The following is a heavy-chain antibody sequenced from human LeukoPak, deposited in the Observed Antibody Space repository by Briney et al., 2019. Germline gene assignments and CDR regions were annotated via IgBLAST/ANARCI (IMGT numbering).Heavy chain of an antibody. D-gene: IGHD6-19*01. J-gene: IGHJ4*02. CDR1: GFTFSKYW. CDR2: INTDGTVT. V-gene: IGHV3-74*01. Sequence: PGGSLRLSCAASGFTFSKYWMLWVRQAPGKRQESVSRINTDGTVTTYADSVKGRFTVSRDNADNTMFLQMNSVRDEDTAVYYCATKQWLAPPPDSWGQGTPVTVSS. CDR3: ATKQWLAPPPDS.